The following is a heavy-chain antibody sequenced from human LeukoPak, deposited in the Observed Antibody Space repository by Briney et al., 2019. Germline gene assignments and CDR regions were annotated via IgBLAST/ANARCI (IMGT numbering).Heavy chain of an antibody. D-gene: IGHD2-21*01. CDR2: IYHSGST. J-gene: IGHJ4*02. CDR3: ARDTDWYFDY. Sequence: SETLSLTCTVSGYSISSGYYWGWIRQPPGKGLEWIGSIYHSGSTYYNPSLKSRVTISVDTSKNQFFLKLSSVTAADTAVYYCARDTDWYFDYWGQGTLVTVSS. V-gene: IGHV4-38-2*02. CDR1: GYSISSGYY.